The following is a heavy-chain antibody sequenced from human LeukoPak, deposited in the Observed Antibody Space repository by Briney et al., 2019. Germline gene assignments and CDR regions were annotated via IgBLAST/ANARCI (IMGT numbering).Heavy chain of an antibody. CDR1: GGTFSSYA. J-gene: IGHJ3*02. CDR3: ARDRVEMATIAFAFDI. D-gene: IGHD5-24*01. Sequence: SVKVSCKASGGTFSSYAISWVQQAPGQGLEWMGGIIPIFGTANYAQKFQGRVTITTDESTSTAYMELSSLRSEDTAVYYCARDRVEMATIAFAFDIWGQGTMVTVSS. V-gene: IGHV1-69*05. CDR2: IIPIFGTA.